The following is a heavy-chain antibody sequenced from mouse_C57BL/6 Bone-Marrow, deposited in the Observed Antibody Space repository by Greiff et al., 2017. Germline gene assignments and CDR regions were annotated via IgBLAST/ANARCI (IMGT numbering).Heavy chain of an antibody. D-gene: IGHD1-1*01. Sequence: QVQLQQPGAELVKPGASVKLSCKASGYTFTSYWMHWVKQRPGQGLEWIGMIHPNRGSTNYNEKFKGKATLTVDKSSSTAYMQLSSLTSEDSAFYYCARDITPVVADVWGTGTTVTVSS. J-gene: IGHJ1*03. CDR1: GYTFTSYW. V-gene: IGHV1-64*01. CDR3: ARDITPVVADV. CDR2: IHPNRGST.